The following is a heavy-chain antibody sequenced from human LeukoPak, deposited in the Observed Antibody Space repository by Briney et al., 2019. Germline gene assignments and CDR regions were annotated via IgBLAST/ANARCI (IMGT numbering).Heavy chain of an antibody. CDR3: AREPGDLSRLDY. V-gene: IGHV3-21*01. Sequence: GGSLRLSCAASGFNFNNYWMTWVRQAPGKGLEWVSSISSSSSYIYYADSVKGRFTISRDNAKNSLYLQMNSLRAEDTAVYYCAREPGDLSRLDYWGQGTLVTVSS. CDR2: ISSSSSYI. D-gene: IGHD3-16*01. CDR1: GFNFNNYW. J-gene: IGHJ4*02.